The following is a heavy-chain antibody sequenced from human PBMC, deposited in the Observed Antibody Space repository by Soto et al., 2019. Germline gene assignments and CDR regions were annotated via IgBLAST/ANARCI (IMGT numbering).Heavy chain of an antibody. J-gene: IGHJ4*02. D-gene: IGHD3-10*01. CDR3: ATDDYGIFPY. V-gene: IGHV1-2*04. Sequence: AASVKVSCKASGYTFTGYYMHWVRQAPGQGLEWMGWINPNSGGTNYAQKFQGWVTMTRDTSISTAYMELSRLTSDDTALYYCATDDYGIFPYWGQGSLVTVSS. CDR2: INPNSGGT. CDR1: GYTFTGYY.